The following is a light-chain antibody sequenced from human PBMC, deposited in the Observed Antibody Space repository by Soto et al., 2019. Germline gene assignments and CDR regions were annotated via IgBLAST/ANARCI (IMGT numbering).Light chain of an antibody. CDR2: KAS. CDR3: QQYSGYSLT. CDR1: QSVSSW. Sequence: DIQMTQSPSTLSASVGDRVTITCRASQSVSSWLAWYQQKPGKAPKLLIYKASSLESGVPSRFSGSESGTEFPLTISSLQPDDFATYYCQQYSGYSLTFGGGTKVEIK. J-gene: IGKJ4*01. V-gene: IGKV1-5*03.